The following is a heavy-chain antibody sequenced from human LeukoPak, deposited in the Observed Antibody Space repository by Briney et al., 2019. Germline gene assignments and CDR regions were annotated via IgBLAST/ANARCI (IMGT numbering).Heavy chain of an antibody. V-gene: IGHV1-18*01. D-gene: IGHD2-15*01. J-gene: IGHJ3*02. Sequence: ASVKVSCKASGYTFTSYGISWVRQAPGQGLEWMGWISAYNGNTNYAQKLQGRVTMTTDTSTSTAYMELRSLRSDDTAVYYCARDRCSGGSCYSQYQSPDDAFDIWGQGTMVTVSS. CDR1: GYTFTSYG. CDR3: ARDRCSGGSCYSQYQSPDDAFDI. CDR2: ISAYNGNT.